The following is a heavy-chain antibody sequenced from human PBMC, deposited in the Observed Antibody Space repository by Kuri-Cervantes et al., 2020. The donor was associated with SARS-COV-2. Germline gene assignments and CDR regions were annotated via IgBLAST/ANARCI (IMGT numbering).Heavy chain of an antibody. V-gene: IGHV4-34*01. CDR1: SGSVSGYY. Sequence: SETLSLTCAVDSGSVSGYYWSWIRQPPGKGLEWSGEINHSGSTNYNPSLKSRVTISVDTSKKQFSLRLSSVTAAHTAVYYCARGASLWSGYYRKLNWFDPWGQGTLVTVSS. CDR3: ARGASLWSGYYRKLNWFDP. J-gene: IGHJ5*02. CDR2: INHSGST. D-gene: IGHD3-3*01.